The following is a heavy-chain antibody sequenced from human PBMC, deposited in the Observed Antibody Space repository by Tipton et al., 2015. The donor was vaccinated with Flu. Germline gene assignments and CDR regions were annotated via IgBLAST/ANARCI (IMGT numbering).Heavy chain of an antibody. CDR2: FIPVLDIT. CDR3: ATQLPWGDCGGRSPDWYYDL. V-gene: IGHV1-69*01. Sequence: QLVQSGAEVKKPGSSVKVSCTATGGTFTSYAINWVRQAPGQGLQWMGGFIPVLDITDYAQRFQGRVTITADEITRTAYLELSSLRSEDTAIYYCATQLPWGDCGGRSPDWYYDLWGRGTLVTVSS. CDR1: GGTFTSYA. D-gene: IGHD4-23*01. J-gene: IGHJ2*01.